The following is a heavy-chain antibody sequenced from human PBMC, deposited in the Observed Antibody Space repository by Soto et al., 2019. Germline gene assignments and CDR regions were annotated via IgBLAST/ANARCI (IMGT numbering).Heavy chain of an antibody. Sequence: GGSLRLSCAASGFTFDDYAMHWVGQAPGKGLEWVSGISWNSGSIGYADSVKGRFTISRDNAKNSLYLQMNSLRAEDTALYYCAKDIGSLGYYYGMDVWGQGTTVTVSS. CDR3: AKDIGSLGYYYGMDV. CDR1: GFTFDDYA. V-gene: IGHV3-9*01. CDR2: ISWNSGSI. J-gene: IGHJ6*02.